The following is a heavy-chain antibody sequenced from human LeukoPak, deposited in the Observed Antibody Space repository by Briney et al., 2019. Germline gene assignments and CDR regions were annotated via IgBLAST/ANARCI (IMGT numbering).Heavy chain of an antibody. CDR3: ARGSYGDLN. J-gene: IGHJ4*02. Sequence: GGSLGLSCAASGFTFSSYAMHWVRQAPGKGLEWVAVISYDVSRKYYADSVKGRFTISRDNSKNTLYLQMNSLRAGDTAVYYCARGSYGDLNWGQGTLVTVSS. CDR1: GFTFSSYA. CDR2: ISYDVSRK. D-gene: IGHD4-17*01. V-gene: IGHV3-30-3*01.